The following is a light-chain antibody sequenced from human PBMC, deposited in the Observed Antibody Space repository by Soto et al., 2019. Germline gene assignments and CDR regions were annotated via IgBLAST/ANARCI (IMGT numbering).Light chain of an antibody. CDR1: QTINSW. Sequence: DIQLTQSPSTLSASVGDRVTITCRASQTINSWLAWYQQKPGKAPKVLIYKASSLESGVPSRFSGSGSETEFTLTISSLQPDDFATYYCQQSNTYPITFGQGTRLEIK. CDR2: KAS. J-gene: IGKJ5*01. CDR3: QQSNTYPIT. V-gene: IGKV1-5*03.